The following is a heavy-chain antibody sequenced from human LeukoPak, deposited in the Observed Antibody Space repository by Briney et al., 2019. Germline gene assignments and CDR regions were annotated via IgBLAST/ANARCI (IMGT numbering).Heavy chain of an antibody. Sequence: SETLSLTCTVSGGSISSYYWSWIRQPPGKGLEWIGYIYYSGSTNYNPSLKSRVTISVDTSKNQFSLKLSSVTAADTAVYYCARVAHCSSTTYYQGIFDYWGQGTLVTVSS. D-gene: IGHD2-2*01. CDR3: ARVAHCSSTTYYQGIFDY. CDR2: IYYSGST. J-gene: IGHJ4*02. CDR1: GGSISSYY. V-gene: IGHV4-59*01.